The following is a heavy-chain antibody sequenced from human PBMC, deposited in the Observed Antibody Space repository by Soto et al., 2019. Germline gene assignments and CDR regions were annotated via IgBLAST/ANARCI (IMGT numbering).Heavy chain of an antibody. CDR2: IDPMFDTS. D-gene: IGHD1-1*01. Sequence: QVRLEQSGAEVKKPGSSVRVSCQASGGALTSYPIHWVRQAPGQGLEWMGVIDPMFDTSNLAEKFKARVTFTADASTKTVYMDLTSLRSDDTAMYFCATYPRPYNWIDLWGQGTLLTVSS. J-gene: IGHJ5*02. CDR3: ATYPRPYNWIDL. V-gene: IGHV1-69*01. CDR1: GGALTSYP.